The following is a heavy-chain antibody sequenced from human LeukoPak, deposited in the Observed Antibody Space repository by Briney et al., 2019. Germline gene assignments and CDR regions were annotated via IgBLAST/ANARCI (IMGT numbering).Heavy chain of an antibody. CDR2: ISSSGSTI. V-gene: IGHV3-11*04. Sequence: PGGSLRLSCAASGFIFSDYYMSWIRQAPGKGLEWVSYISSSGSTIYDADSVKGRFTISRDNAKSSLYLQMNSLRAEDTAVYYCARYTGTTGTTYHYYGVDVWGQGTTVTVSS. J-gene: IGHJ6*02. D-gene: IGHD1-1*01. CDR3: ARYTGTTGTTYHYYGVDV. CDR1: GFIFSDYY.